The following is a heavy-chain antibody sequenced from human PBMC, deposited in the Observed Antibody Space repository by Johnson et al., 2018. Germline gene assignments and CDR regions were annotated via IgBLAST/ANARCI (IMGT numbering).Heavy chain of an antibody. D-gene: IGHD7-27*01. V-gene: IGHV3-74*03. CDR1: GFTFSYYW. CDR3: ARGELGGFNV. J-gene: IGHJ3*01. CDR2: IASDKSST. Sequence: VQLVESGGGSVHPGWSXRLSCTASGFTFSYYWMHWVRHVPGRGLAWVSYIASDKSSTKYAASGKGRFTISRDNAKNTHYLEMNGLRAEDTAVYYCARGELGGFNVWGQGTIVTVS.